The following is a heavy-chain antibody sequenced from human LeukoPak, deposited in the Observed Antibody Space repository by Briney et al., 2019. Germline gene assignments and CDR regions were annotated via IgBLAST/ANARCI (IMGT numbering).Heavy chain of an antibody. J-gene: IGHJ4*02. Sequence: GGSLRLSCAASGFTFDDYAMHWVRQAPGKGLEWVSGISWNSGSIGYADSVKSRFTISRDNAKNSLYLQMNSLRAEDMALYYCAKARWGDTAMGDLFDYWGQGTLVTVSS. CDR2: ISWNSGSI. CDR1: GFTFDDYA. D-gene: IGHD5-18*01. V-gene: IGHV3-9*03. CDR3: AKARWGDTAMGDLFDY.